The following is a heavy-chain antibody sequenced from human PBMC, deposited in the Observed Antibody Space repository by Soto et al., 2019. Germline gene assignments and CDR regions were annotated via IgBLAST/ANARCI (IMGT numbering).Heavy chain of an antibody. J-gene: IGHJ4*02. D-gene: IGHD3-10*01. CDR3: AKDISIGWFEVFDS. CDR1: GFNFDDYA. Sequence: VQLMESGGGLVQPGTSLRLSCAASGFNFDDYAMHWVRQAPGKGLEWVSGISWNSGSADYADSVKGRFTISRNNAKNYLYLQMNSVGPEDTAFYFCAKDISIGWFEVFDSWGQGTLVTVSS. CDR2: ISWNSGSA. V-gene: IGHV3-9*01.